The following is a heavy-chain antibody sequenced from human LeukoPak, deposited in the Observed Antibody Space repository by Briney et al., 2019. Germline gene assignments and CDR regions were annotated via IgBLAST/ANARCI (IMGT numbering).Heavy chain of an antibody. Sequence: GGSLRLSCAASGFTFSSYSMNWVRQAPGKGLEWVSSISSSSSYIYYADSVKGRFTISRDNAKNSLYLQMNSLRAEDTAVYYCARGAGVGSYVPFDLWGPGTLVAVSS. CDR3: ARGAGVGSYVPFDL. CDR1: GFTFSSYS. J-gene: IGHJ4*02. V-gene: IGHV3-21*01. CDR2: ISSSSSYI. D-gene: IGHD3-16*01.